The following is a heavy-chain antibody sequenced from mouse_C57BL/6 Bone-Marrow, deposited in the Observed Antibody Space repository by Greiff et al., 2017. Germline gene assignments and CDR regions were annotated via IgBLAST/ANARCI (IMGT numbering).Heavy chain of an antibody. CDR1: GYTFTDYS. V-gene: IGHV1-76*01. J-gene: IGHJ3*01. CDR2: IYPGGGNT. D-gene: IGHD1-1*01. Sequence: VKLQESGAELVRPGASVKLSCKASGYTFTDYSIHWVKQRPGQGLEWIAKIYPGGGNTYYNEKFKGKATLTAEKSSSTAYMQLSSLTSEDSAVYFYARPAIYYAGFAYWGGGTVVTVPA. CDR3: ARPAIYYAGFAY.